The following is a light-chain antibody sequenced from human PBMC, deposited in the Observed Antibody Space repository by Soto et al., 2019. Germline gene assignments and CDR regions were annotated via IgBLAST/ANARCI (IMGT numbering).Light chain of an antibody. Sequence: AIRMTQSPSSLSASTVDRVTITCRASQGISSYLAWYQQKPGKAPKLLIYAASTLQSGVPSRFSGSGSGTDFTLTISSLQSEDSALYYCQQYSNWPTFGQGTRLEIK. J-gene: IGKJ5*01. V-gene: IGKV1-8*01. CDR2: AAS. CDR1: QGISSY. CDR3: QQYSNWPT.